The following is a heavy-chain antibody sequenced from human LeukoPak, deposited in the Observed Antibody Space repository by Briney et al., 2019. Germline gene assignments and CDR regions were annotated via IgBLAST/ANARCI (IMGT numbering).Heavy chain of an antibody. CDR3: ARVYSGYNQGFVMGTDV. Sequence: GGSLRLSCAASGFTFSSYDMHWVRQATGKGLEWVSAIGAAGDTYYPGSVEGRLTTSRGNAKNSLYLLMNSLMGGDTAVYYCARVYSGYNQGFVMGTDVWGPGTPVTVSS. J-gene: IGHJ6*02. CDR1: GFTFSSYD. D-gene: IGHD5-12*01. V-gene: IGHV3-13*01. CDR2: IGAAGDT.